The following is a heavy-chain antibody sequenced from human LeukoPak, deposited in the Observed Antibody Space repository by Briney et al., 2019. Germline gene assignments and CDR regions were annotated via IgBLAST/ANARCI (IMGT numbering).Heavy chain of an antibody. V-gene: IGHV5-51*01. D-gene: IGHD3-10*01. CDR3: ARLRRVYGSGSYFNYNWFDP. CDR2: IYPGDSDT. CDR1: GYSFTSYW. Sequence: GESLKISCKGSGYSFTSYWIGWVRQMPGKGLEWMGIIYPGDSDTRYSPSFQGQVTISADKSISTAYLQWSSLKASDTAMYYCARLRRVYGSGSYFNYNWFDPWGQGTLVTVSS. J-gene: IGHJ5*02.